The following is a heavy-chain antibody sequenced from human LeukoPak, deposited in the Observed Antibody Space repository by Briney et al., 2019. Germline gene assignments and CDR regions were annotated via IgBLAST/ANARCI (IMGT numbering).Heavy chain of an antibody. CDR1: GGSISSYY. CDR2: IYYSGST. J-gene: IGHJ4*02. V-gene: IGHV4-59*01. CDR3: ARDRYYDSGSYYN. D-gene: IGHD3-10*01. Sequence: PSETLSLTCTVSGGSISSYYWKWIRQPPGKGLEWIGYIYYSGSTNYNPSLKSRVTISVDTSKNQFSLKLSSVTAADTAVYYCARDRYYDSGSYYNWGQGTLVTVSS.